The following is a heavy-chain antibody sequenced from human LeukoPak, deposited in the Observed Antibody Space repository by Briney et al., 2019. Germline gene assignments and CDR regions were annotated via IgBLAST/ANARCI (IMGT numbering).Heavy chain of an antibody. CDR2: ISDSGAST. J-gene: IGHJ6*02. D-gene: IGHD3-22*01. CDR1: GFTFSSYA. CDR3: AKESRDSSGYYPLGYYGMDV. V-gene: IGHV3-23*01. Sequence: GGSLRLSCAASGFTFSSYAMNWVRQAPGKGLEWVSGISDSGASTYYADSVKGRFTISRDNSKNTLYLQMNSLRAEDTAVYYCAKESRDSSGYYPLGYYGMDVWGHGTTVTVSS.